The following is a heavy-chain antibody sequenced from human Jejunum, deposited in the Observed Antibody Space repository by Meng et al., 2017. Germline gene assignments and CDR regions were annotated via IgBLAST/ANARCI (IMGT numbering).Heavy chain of an antibody. Sequence: VVIQNTGPGLVRPPDTLLLMCPASGGSVNIRTYYWSWIRQPPGKGLEWIAYIDNSGSTNYTPSLNSRVIISVDTSKNQFYLQMSSLTAADTAVYYCARAAAGTGFGYFDLWGRGTLVTVSS. D-gene: IGHD6-19*01. V-gene: IGHV4-61*01. CDR2: IDNSGST. CDR1: GGSVNIRTYY. J-gene: IGHJ2*01. CDR3: ARAAAGTGFGYFDL.